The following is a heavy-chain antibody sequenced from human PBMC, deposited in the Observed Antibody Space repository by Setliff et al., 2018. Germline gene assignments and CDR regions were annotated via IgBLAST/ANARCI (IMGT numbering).Heavy chain of an antibody. D-gene: IGHD2-2*01. Sequence: SETLSLTCTVSGGSISSSSYYWGWIRQPPGKGLEWIGSIYYSGSTYYNPSLKSRVTISVDTSKNQFSLKLSSVTAADTAVYYCARAKGYCGSTSCRIYYFDYWGQGTLVTVSS. J-gene: IGHJ4*02. CDR1: GGSISSSSYY. CDR3: ARAKGYCGSTSCRIYYFDY. CDR2: IYYSGST. V-gene: IGHV4-39*07.